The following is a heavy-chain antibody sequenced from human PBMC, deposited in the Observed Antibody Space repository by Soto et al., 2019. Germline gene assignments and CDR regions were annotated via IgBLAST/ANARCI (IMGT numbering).Heavy chain of an antibody. J-gene: IGHJ6*02. V-gene: IGHV3-74*01. CDR1: EFTFNNYW. D-gene: IGHD3-16*02. Sequence: GGSLRLSCAASEFTFNNYWIHWVRQVPGKGLVWVSRINTDGSSTDYADSVKGRFTISRDNAENTVYLQMNSLRGEDTALYYCARGIYQKYGMDVWGQGTTVTVSS. CDR2: INTDGSST. CDR3: ARGIYQKYGMDV.